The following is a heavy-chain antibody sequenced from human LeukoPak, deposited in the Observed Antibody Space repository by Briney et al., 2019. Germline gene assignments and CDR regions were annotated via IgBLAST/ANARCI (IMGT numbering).Heavy chain of an antibody. J-gene: IGHJ4*02. V-gene: IGHV4-59*01. CDR3: AGGLLWFGELGGFDY. CDR1: GGSISPYY. Sequence: SETLSLTCTVSGGSISPYYWSWIRQPPGKGLEWIGYIYYSGSTNYNPSLKSRVTISVDTSKNQFSLKLSSVTAADTAMYYCAGGLLWFGELGGFDYWGQGTLVTVSS. D-gene: IGHD3-10*01. CDR2: IYYSGST.